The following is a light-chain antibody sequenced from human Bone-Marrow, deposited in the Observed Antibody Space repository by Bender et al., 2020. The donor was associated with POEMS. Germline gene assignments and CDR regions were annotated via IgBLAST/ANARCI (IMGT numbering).Light chain of an antibody. CDR2: TNN. CDR3: AARDDSLSGYV. Sequence: QSVLTQPPSVSGAPGQRVTISCTGSSSNIGAGYDVHWYQQVPGTAPKLLIYTNNERPSGVPDRFSGSKSGTSASLAISGLRSEDEAEYYCAARDDSLSGYVFGTGTKVIVL. CDR1: SSNIGAGYD. J-gene: IGLJ1*01. V-gene: IGLV1-47*02.